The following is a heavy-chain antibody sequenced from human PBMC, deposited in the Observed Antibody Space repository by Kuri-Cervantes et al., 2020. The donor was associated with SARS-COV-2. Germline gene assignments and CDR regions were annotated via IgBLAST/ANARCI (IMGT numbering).Heavy chain of an antibody. J-gene: IGHJ4*02. Sequence: SVKVSCKASGGTFSSYAISWVRQAPGQGLEWMGRIIPIFGIANYAQKFQGRVTITADKSTSTAYMELSSLRSEDTAVYYCARARNGNYLSEPDYWGQGTLVTVSS. CDR3: ARARNGNYLSEPDY. CDR2: IIPIFGIA. V-gene: IGHV1-69*04. CDR1: GGTFSSYA. D-gene: IGHD4-17*01.